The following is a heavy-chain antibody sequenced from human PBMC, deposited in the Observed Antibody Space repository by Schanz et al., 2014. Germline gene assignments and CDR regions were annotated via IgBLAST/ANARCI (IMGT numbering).Heavy chain of an antibody. CDR1: GGSISASY. J-gene: IGHJ6*02. V-gene: IGHV4-59*01. CDR2: IYYSGST. D-gene: IGHD6-13*01. Sequence: QVQLQESGPGLVKPSETLSLTCTVSGGSISASYWGWIRQPPGKGLEWIAYIYYSGSTNYNPSLRGRFTISRDTSKNQFSLKLRAVTSADTAVYYCARDPGYSGQYGLDVWGQGTTVTVSS. CDR3: ARDPGYSGQYGLDV.